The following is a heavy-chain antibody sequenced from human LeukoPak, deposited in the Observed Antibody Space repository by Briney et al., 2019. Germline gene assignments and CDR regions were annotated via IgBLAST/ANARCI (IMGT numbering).Heavy chain of an antibody. D-gene: IGHD4-17*01. CDR1: GFTFSDYA. V-gene: IGHV3-23*01. Sequence: GSLRLSCTASGFTFSDYAMMWVRQSPGKGPEWVAAIRGGGHGPFYADSVRGRFTISKDNSKYTLFLQMDSLRAEDTAVYYWARDPNGDYVGAFDMWGPGTMVTVSS. J-gene: IGHJ3*02. CDR3: ARDPNGDYVGAFDM. CDR2: IRGGGHGP.